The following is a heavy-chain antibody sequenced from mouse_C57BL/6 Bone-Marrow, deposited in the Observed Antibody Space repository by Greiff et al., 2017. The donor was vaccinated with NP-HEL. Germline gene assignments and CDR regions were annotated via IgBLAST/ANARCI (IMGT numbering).Heavy chain of an antibody. CDR1: GYTFTSYW. CDR2: IDPNSGGT. Sequence: QVQLQQSGAELVKPGASVKLSCKASGYTFTSYWMHWVKQRPGRGLEWIGRIDPNSGGTKYNEKFKSKATLTVDKPSSTAYMQLSSLTSEDSAVYYCARELAVVATDAMDYRGQGTSVTVSS. D-gene: IGHD1-1*01. CDR3: ARELAVVATDAMDY. J-gene: IGHJ4*01. V-gene: IGHV1-72*01.